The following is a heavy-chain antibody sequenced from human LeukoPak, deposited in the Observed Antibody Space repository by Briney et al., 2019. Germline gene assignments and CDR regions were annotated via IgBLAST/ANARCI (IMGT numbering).Heavy chain of an antibody. CDR3: SSHFDGFAFAMDV. CDR2: SKSIVTP. V-gene: IGHV4-59*12. CDR1: GVTISSYH. J-gene: IGHJ6*02. D-gene: IGHD5-24*01. Sequence: SETLSLTCTVSGVTISSYHWSWVRQPPGKGLEWIVYSKSIVTPHYNPSLKTRVTTSVATSKTQFFLRLTSVTAADTPVYYFSSHFDGFAFAMDVWGQGTAVTASS.